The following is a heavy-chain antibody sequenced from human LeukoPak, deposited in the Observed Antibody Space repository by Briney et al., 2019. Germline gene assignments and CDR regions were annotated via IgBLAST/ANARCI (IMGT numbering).Heavy chain of an antibody. CDR3: ARSPTVTNGAFDY. V-gene: IGHV3-48*01. CDR1: GFTSSTYS. J-gene: IGHJ4*02. CDR2: ISSSVRTIFNTDSVTI. Sequence: PGRSLRLSCAASGFTSSTYSTNWVRQAPGKGLEWVAYISSSVRTIFNTDSVTIFYADSVKGRFTISRDNAKNSLSLQMDSLRAEDTAVYYCARSPTVTNGAFDYWGQGTLVTVSS. D-gene: IGHD4-17*01.